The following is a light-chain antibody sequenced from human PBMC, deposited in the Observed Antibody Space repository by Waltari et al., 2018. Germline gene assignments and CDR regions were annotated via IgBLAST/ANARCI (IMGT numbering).Light chain of an antibody. CDR2: DVS. J-gene: IGLJ2*01. V-gene: IGLV2-23*02. CDR1: SSDVGGYNY. CDR3: CSYAGSSPHVV. Sequence: QSALTQPASVSGSPGQSITISCTGTSSDVGGYNYVSWYQQHPGKAPKLMIYDVSKRPSGVSKRFSGSKSGNTASLTIAGLQAEDEADYYCCSYAGSSPHVVFGGGTKLTVL.